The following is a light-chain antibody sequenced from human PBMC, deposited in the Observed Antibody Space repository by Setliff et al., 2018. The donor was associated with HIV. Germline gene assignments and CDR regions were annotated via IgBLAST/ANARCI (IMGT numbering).Light chain of an antibody. CDR3: NSYTSSSTLYV. Sequence: QSALAQPASVSGSPGQSITISCSGTSSGVGGYNYVSWYQQHPGKAPKLMIYDVSKRPSGVSTRFSGSKSGNTASLTISGLQAEDEADYFCNSYTSSSTLYVFGTGTKVTVL. CDR1: SSGVGGYNY. CDR2: DVS. V-gene: IGLV2-14*01. J-gene: IGLJ1*01.